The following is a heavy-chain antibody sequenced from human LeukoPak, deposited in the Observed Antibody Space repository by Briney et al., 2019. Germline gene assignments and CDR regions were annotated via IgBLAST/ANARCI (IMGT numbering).Heavy chain of an antibody. Sequence: GGSLRLSCAASGFTFDDYVMHWVRQTPGKGLEWVSLISWDGITIYYADSVEGRFTISRDNSKNSPYLQMNSLRSEDTALYYCTKGAPGRDGYNLFDYWGQGTLVTVSS. CDR2: ISWDGITI. D-gene: IGHD5-24*01. CDR3: TKGAPGRDGYNLFDY. J-gene: IGHJ4*02. V-gene: IGHV3-43D*03. CDR1: GFTFDDYV.